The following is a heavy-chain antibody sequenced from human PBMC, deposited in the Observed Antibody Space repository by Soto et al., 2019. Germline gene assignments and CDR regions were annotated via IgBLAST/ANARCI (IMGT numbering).Heavy chain of an antibody. CDR1: GGSISSGGYY. D-gene: IGHD3-10*01. CDR3: ARSYGSGTNWFDP. Sequence: QVQLQESGPGLVKPSQTLSLTCTVSGGSISSGGYYWSWIRQHPGKGLEWIGYIYYSGSTYYNPSLKCRVTIPVDTSKNQFSLKLSSVTAADTAVYYCARSYGSGTNWFDPWGQGTLVTVSS. V-gene: IGHV4-31*03. J-gene: IGHJ5*02. CDR2: IYYSGST.